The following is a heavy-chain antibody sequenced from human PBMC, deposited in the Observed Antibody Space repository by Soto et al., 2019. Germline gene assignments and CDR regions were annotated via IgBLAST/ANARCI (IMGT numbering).Heavy chain of an antibody. Sequence: PSETLSLTCTFSGGSISSGGYYWSWIRQPPGKGLEWIGYIYYSGSTYYNPSLKSRVTISVDTSKNQFSLKLSSVTAADTAVYYCALVVTAIPAYWYFDLWGRGTLVTVSS. CDR3: ALVVTAIPAYWYFDL. J-gene: IGHJ2*01. V-gene: IGHV4-31*03. CDR2: IYYSGST. D-gene: IGHD2-21*02. CDR1: GGSISSGGYY.